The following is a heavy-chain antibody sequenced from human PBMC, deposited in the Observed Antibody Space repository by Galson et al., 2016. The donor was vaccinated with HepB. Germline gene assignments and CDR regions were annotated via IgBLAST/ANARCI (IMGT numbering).Heavy chain of an antibody. D-gene: IGHD1-1*01. CDR3: ARGGTGRLAYYYYGMDV. Sequence: SLRLSCAASGFTFRYFSIHWVRQAPGKGLEWVTIISHDGSSKYYADSVKGRFTISSDNSKNTVNLQMNNLRTEDTAVYYCARGGTGRLAYYYYGMDVWGPGTTVTVSS. V-gene: IGHV3-30*04. CDR2: ISHDGSSK. J-gene: IGHJ6*02. CDR1: GFTFRYFS.